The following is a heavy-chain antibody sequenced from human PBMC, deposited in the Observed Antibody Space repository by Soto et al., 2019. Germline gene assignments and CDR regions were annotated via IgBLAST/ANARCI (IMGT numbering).Heavy chain of an antibody. J-gene: IGHJ4*02. CDR1: GGSISSGGYS. Sequence: SETLSLTCAVSGGSISSGGYSWSWIRQPPGKGLEWIGYIYHSGSTYYNPSLKSRVTISVDRSKNQFSLKLCSVTAADTAVYYCATAPGPYWGQGTLVTVS. CDR3: ATAPGPY. CDR2: IYHSGST. V-gene: IGHV4-30-2*01.